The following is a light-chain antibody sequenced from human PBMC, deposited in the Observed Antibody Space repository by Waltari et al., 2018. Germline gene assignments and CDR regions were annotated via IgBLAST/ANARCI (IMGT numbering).Light chain of an antibody. CDR3: QTWGTGIHGA. J-gene: IGLJ2*01. Sequence: QLVLTQSPSASASLGASVKLTCTLSSEHSSYAIAWHQQQPEKGPRYLMKLNSDGSHNNGDGIPDRFSGSSSGADRYLTISSLQSEDEADYYCQTWGTGIHGAFGGGTKLTVL. CDR2: LNSDGSH. CDR1: SEHSSYA. V-gene: IGLV4-69*01.